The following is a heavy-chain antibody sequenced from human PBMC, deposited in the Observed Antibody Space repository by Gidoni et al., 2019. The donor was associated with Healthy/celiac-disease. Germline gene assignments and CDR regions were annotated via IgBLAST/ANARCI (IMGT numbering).Heavy chain of an antibody. Sequence: EVQLVESGGGLVQPGRSLRLSCAASGFTFDDYAMHWVRQAPGKGLEWVSGISWNSGSIGYADSVKGRFTISRDNAKNSLYLQMNSLRAEDTALYYCAKDITQWEAVDYWGQGTLVTVSS. CDR1: GFTFDDYA. V-gene: IGHV3-9*01. D-gene: IGHD1-26*01. J-gene: IGHJ4*02. CDR3: AKDITQWEAVDY. CDR2: ISWNSGSI.